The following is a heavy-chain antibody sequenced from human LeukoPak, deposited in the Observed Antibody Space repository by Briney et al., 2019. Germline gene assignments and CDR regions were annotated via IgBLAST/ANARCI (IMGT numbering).Heavy chain of an antibody. CDR1: GFAFSSQA. CDR2: IRDSGTIT. CDR3: AKDARRTSGWYFLDY. J-gene: IGHJ4*02. Sequence: PGGSLRLSCAASGFAFSSQAMGWVRQAPGEGLEWVSVIRDSGTITYYADSVKGRFTISRDNSKNTLFLQMNSLRAEDTAIYYCAKDARRTSGWYFLDYWGQGKRVTVSS. D-gene: IGHD6-19*01. V-gene: IGHV3-23*01.